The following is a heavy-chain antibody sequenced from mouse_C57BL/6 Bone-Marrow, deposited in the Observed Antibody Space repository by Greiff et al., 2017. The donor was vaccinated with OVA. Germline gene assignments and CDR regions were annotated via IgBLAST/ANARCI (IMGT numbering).Heavy chain of an antibody. J-gene: IGHJ4*01. V-gene: IGHV1-53*01. Sequence: QVQLQQPGTELVKPGASVKLSCKASGYTFTSYWMHWVKQRPGPGLEWIGNINPSNGGTNYNEKFKSKATLTVDKSSSTAYMQLSSLTSEDSAVYYCARWIYGFYAMDYWGQGTSVTVSS. CDR1: GYTFTSYW. CDR2: INPSNGGT. D-gene: IGHD2-2*01. CDR3: ARWIYGFYAMDY.